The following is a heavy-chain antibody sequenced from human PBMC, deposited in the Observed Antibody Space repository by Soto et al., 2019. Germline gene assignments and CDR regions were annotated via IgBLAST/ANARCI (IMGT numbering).Heavy chain of an antibody. D-gene: IGHD1-7*01. Sequence: SETLSLTCTVSGDSNSSADYYWSWIRQTPGKGLEWIGHIFYSGTTYYNPSLKSRLTISVDTSKNHFSLRLNSVTAADTAVYYCARALWVAPELYYYGMDVWGQGTTVTVSS. CDR1: GDSNSSADYY. CDR3: ARALWVAPELYYYGMDV. CDR2: IFYSGTT. V-gene: IGHV4-30-4*01. J-gene: IGHJ6*02.